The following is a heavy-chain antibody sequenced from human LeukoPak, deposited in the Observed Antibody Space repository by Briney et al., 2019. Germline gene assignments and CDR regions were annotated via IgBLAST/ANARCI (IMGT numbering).Heavy chain of an antibody. CDR2: IYYSGST. CDR3: ARHPEPYPESSFDY. CDR1: GGSISSSSYY. D-gene: IGHD1-14*01. Sequence: PSETLSLTCTVSGGSISSSSYYWGWIRQPPGKGLEWIGSIYYSGSTYYNPSLKSRVTISVDTSKNQFSLKLSSVTAADTAVYYCARHPEPYPESSFDYWGQGTLVTVSS. J-gene: IGHJ4*02. V-gene: IGHV4-39*01.